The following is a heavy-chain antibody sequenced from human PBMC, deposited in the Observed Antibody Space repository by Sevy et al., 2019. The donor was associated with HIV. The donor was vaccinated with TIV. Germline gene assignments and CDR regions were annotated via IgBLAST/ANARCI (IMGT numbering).Heavy chain of an antibody. Sequence: GGSLRLSCTVSGFIFSNFAMHWVRQAPGKGLEWVAVTSYDGSHKYYADSVKGRFTVSRDNSRNILSLEMSSLTRDDTXVXXCARGENDDEFFQYWGQGTLVTVSS. D-gene: IGHD3-16*01. J-gene: IGHJ1*01. V-gene: IGHV3-30*04. CDR1: GFIFSNFA. CDR3: ARGENDDEFFQY. CDR2: TSYDGSHK.